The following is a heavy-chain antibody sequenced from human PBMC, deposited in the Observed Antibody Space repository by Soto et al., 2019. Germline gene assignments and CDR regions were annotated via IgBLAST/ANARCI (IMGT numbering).Heavy chain of an antibody. Sequence: GGSLRLSCAASGFTFSIFSMSWVRQAPGKGLEWISYVNAAANDIYYTDSVRGRFTISRDNVKNSLYLQMNSLRDDDTAVYYCVRDRMWEQWLGPHDAFEIWGQGTMVTVSS. J-gene: IGHJ3*02. D-gene: IGHD6-19*01. CDR2: VNAAANDI. CDR3: VRDRMWEQWLGPHDAFEI. V-gene: IGHV3-48*02. CDR1: GFTFSIFS.